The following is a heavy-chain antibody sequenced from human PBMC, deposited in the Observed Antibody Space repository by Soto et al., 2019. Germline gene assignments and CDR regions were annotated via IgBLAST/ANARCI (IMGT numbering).Heavy chain of an antibody. Sequence: QVQLQESGPGLVKPSETLSLTCTVSGDSLTNYYCSWFRQPPGKGLEWIGYIMYSGYSAYNLSLKRRVTMSMDTSKTQLSLMLESVTATDTAVYYCARHGFGPLHGLVDVWGQGTTVIVSS. CDR3: ARHGFGPLHGLVDV. J-gene: IGHJ6*02. V-gene: IGHV4-59*08. D-gene: IGHD3-10*01. CDR1: GDSLTNYY. CDR2: IMYSGYS.